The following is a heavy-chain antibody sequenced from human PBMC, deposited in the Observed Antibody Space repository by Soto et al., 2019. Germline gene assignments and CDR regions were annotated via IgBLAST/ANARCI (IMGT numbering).Heavy chain of an antibody. J-gene: IGHJ3*02. Sequence: GESLKISCKASGYSFSFYRIGWVRQMPGKGLEWMAIMYPDDSDIRYSPSFEAHVTISADKSTSTAFLQWSSLKASDTAMYYCATAYVYDFENSNYYRDAFDIWGQGTLVTVSS. V-gene: IGHV5-51*01. D-gene: IGHD3-22*01. CDR3: ATAYVYDFENSNYYRDAFDI. CDR1: GYSFSFYR. CDR2: MYPDDSDI.